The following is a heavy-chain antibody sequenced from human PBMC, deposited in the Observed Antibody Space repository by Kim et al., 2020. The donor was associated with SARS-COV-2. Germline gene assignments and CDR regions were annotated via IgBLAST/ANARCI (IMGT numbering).Heavy chain of an antibody. Sequence: SETLSLTCTVSGGSISSYYWSWIRQPPGKGLEWIGYIYYSGSTNYNPSLKSRVTISVDTSKNQFSLKLSSVTAADTAVYYCARAPRIAAAGIGCFDLWGRGTLVTVSS. V-gene: IGHV4-59*13. CDR3: ARAPRIAAAGIGCFDL. D-gene: IGHD6-13*01. CDR1: GGSISSYY. CDR2: IYYSGST. J-gene: IGHJ2*01.